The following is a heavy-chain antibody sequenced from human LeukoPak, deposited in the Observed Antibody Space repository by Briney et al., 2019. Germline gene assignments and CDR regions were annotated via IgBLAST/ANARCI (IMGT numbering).Heavy chain of an antibody. CDR2: ISAYNGNT. D-gene: IGHD3-10*01. CDR1: GYTFTSYG. V-gene: IGHV1-18*01. CDR3: ARVRNYYGSGSLDY. Sequence: ASVNVSCKASGYTFTSYGISWVRQAPGQGLEWMGWISAYNGNTNYAQKLQGRVTMTTDTSTSTAYMGLRSLRSDDTAVYYCARVRNYYGSGSLDYWGQGTLVTVSS. J-gene: IGHJ4*02.